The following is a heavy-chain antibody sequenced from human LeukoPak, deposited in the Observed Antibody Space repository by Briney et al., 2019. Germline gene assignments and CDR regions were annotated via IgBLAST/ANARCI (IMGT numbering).Heavy chain of an antibody. J-gene: IGHJ4*02. D-gene: IGHD1-7*01. CDR2: FYTSGTT. CDR1: GGSFTSDY. Sequence: PSETLSLTCTVSGGSFTSDYWSWIRQPAGKGLEWIGRFYTSGTTNYNPSLKSRVTMSADTSKNQFSLRLRSVTAADTAVYYCARCRHGNCDYFDYWGQGTLVTVSS. CDR3: ARCRHGNCDYFDY. V-gene: IGHV4-4*07.